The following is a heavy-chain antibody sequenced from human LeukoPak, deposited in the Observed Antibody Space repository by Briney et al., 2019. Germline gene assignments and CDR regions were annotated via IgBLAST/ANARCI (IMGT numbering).Heavy chain of an antibody. V-gene: IGHV2-70*17. J-gene: IGHJ4*02. CDR3: ARGRLNFDFWSGYGY. CDR2: IDWDDEK. CDR1: GFSLSTSGLC. D-gene: IGHD3-3*01. Sequence: SGPALVKPTQTLTLTCTFSGFSLSTSGLCVSWIRQPPGKALEWLARIDWDDEKLYSRSLKTRLTISKDTSKNQVVLTLTNMDPADTATYFCARGRLNFDFWSGYGYWGQGILVTVSS.